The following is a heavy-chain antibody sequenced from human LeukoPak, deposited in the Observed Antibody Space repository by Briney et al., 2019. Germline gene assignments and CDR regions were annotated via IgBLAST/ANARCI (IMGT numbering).Heavy chain of an antibody. CDR3: ASDNRQQQLVLTYYYYYMDV. CDR2: IYYGGST. CDR1: GGSISSSSYY. V-gene: IGHV4-39*07. D-gene: IGHD6-13*01. Sequence: SQTLSPTCTVAGGSISSSSYYWGWIRQPPGKGLEWIGSIYYGGSTYYNPSLKRPVTISVDTSTNQFSLKLSSVTATDTAVYYCASDNRQQQLVLTYYYYYMDVWGKGTTVPVSS. J-gene: IGHJ6*03.